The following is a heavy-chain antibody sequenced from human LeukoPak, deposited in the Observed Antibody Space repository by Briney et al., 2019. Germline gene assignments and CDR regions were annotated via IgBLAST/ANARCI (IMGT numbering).Heavy chain of an antibody. CDR1: GGSISSSSYY. J-gene: IGHJ4*02. V-gene: IGHV4-39*07. CDR2: IYYSGST. D-gene: IGHD3-16*01. CDR3: ARVPVRGLADY. Sequence: SETLSLTCTVSGGSISSSSYYWGWIRQPPGKGLEWIGSIYYSGSTYYNPSLKSRVTISVDTSKNQFSLKLSSVTAADTAVYYCARVPVRGLADYWGQGTLVTVSS.